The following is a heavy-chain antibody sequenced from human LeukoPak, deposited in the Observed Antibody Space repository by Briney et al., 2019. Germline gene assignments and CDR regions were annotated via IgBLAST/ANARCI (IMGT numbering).Heavy chain of an antibody. CDR1: GFTFSDYY. CDR2: ISSSGSTI. Sequence: GGSLRLSCAASGFTFSDYYMSWIRQAPGKGLEWVSYISSSGSTIYYADSVKGRFTISRDNAKNSLYLQMNSLRAEDTAVYYCAREDDYVWGSYRYYYFDYWGQGTLVTVSS. J-gene: IGHJ4*02. V-gene: IGHV3-11*01. D-gene: IGHD3-16*02. CDR3: AREDDYVWGSYRYYYFDY.